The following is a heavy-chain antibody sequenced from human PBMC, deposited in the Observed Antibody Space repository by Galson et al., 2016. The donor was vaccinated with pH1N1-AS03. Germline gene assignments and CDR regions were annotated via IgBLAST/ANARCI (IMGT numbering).Heavy chain of an antibody. J-gene: IGHJ6*02. CDR2: IYYTVDI. Sequence: SETLSLTCTVSSGSINSYYSTWIRQPPGNGLEWIGQIYYTVDIIYTPSLRSRVTISVDTSKNQLSLSLSSVTAADTAVYYCGRHLRNSYSMDVWGQGTTVTVSS. CDR1: SGSINSYY. V-gene: IGHV4-59*08. D-gene: IGHD2-21*01. CDR3: GRHLRNSYSMDV.